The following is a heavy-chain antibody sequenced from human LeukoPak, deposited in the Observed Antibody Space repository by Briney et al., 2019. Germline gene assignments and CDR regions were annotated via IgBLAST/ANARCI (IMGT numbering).Heavy chain of an antibody. J-gene: IGHJ4*02. D-gene: IGHD5-18*01. Sequence: SETLSLTCAVSGGSISSGGYSWSWIRQPPGKGLEWIGYIYHSGSTYYNPSPKSRVTISVDRSKNQFSLKLSSVTAADTAVYYCARVSRDTAMVYLDYWGQGTLVTVSS. CDR3: ARVSRDTAMVYLDY. CDR1: GGSISSGGYS. CDR2: IYHSGST. V-gene: IGHV4-30-2*01.